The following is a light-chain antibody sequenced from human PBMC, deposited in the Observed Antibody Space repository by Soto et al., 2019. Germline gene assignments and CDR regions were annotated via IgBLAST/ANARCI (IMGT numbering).Light chain of an antibody. CDR3: CSYAASSTLV. Sequence: QSALTQPRSVSGSPGQSVTISCTGTSSDVGGYNFVSWYQHHPGKAPKLMIYDVSKRPSGVPDRFSGSKSGSTASLTISGLQAEDEADYYCCSYAASSTLVFGGGTKVIVL. V-gene: IGLV2-11*01. CDR1: SSDVGGYNF. J-gene: IGLJ3*02. CDR2: DVS.